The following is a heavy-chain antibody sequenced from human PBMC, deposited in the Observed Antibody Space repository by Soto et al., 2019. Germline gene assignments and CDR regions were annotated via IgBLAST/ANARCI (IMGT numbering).Heavy chain of an antibody. CDR1: GDSIRSSSY. CDR2: IYSTGNT. D-gene: IGHD6-13*01. Sequence: SETLSLTCTVSGDSIRSSSYWGWIRQPPGKGLEWIGSIYSTGNTYYNPSLNSQVTISVDTSKNQFSLNVISVTAADTAVYYCRRSSRYSTDVWGQGTTVTV. J-gene: IGHJ6*02. CDR3: RRSSRYSTDV. V-gene: IGHV4-39*01.